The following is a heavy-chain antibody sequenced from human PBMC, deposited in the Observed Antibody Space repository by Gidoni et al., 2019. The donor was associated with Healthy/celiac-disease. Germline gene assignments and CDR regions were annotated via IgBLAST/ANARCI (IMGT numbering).Heavy chain of an antibody. CDR2: ISSSSSYI. D-gene: IGHD3-22*01. CDR3: ARVGFGLGRYDSSGYTDY. V-gene: IGHV3-21*01. CDR1: FSSYS. Sequence: FSSYSMNWVRQAPGKGLEWVSSISSSSSYIYYADSVKGRFTISRDNAKNSLYLQMNSLRAEDTAVYYCARVGFGLGRYDSSGYTDYWGQGTLVTVSS. J-gene: IGHJ4*02.